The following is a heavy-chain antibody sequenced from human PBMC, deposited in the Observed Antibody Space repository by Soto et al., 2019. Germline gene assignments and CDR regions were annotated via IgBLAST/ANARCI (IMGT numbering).Heavy chain of an antibody. J-gene: IGHJ4*02. CDR3: ASPAGADYTFDY. CDR2: IYYRGST. Sequence: XXTLSLPCDVSGASITSSTSYLGSIRQAPGRGLEWIGTIYYRGSTYYNPSLESRVTISADTSKNQLSLNLRSVTAADTAVYYCASPAGADYTFDYWGQGILVTVSS. D-gene: IGHD4-4*01. CDR1: GASITSSTSY. V-gene: IGHV4-39*01.